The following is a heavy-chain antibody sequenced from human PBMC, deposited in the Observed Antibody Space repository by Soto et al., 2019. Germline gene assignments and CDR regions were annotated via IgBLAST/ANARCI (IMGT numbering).Heavy chain of an antibody. CDR1: GFTFSDYY. V-gene: IGHV3-11*01. J-gene: IGHJ3*02. D-gene: IGHD3-10*01. CDR3: ARDLSPITMVRGVIITLPQGDAFDI. CDR2: ISSSGSTI. Sequence: GGSLRLSCAASGFTFSDYYMSWIRQAPGKGLEWVSYISSSGSTIYYADSVKGRFTISRDNAKNSLYLQMNSLRAEDTAVYYCARDLSPITMVRGVIITLPQGDAFDIWGQGTMVTVSS.